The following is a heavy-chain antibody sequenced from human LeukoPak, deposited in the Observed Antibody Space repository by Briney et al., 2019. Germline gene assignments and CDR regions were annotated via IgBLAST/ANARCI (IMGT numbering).Heavy chain of an antibody. Sequence: GRSLRLSCAASGFTFSSYAMHWVRQAPAKGLEWVAVISYDGINKYCVDSVKGRFTISRDNSKNTLYLQMNSLRAEDTAVYYCARDGYDLSTPMVSTIFDYWGQGTLVTVSS. V-gene: IGHV3-30-3*01. CDR1: GFTFSSYA. CDR3: ARDGYDLSTPMVSTIFDY. CDR2: ISYDGINK. D-gene: IGHD5-18*01. J-gene: IGHJ4*02.